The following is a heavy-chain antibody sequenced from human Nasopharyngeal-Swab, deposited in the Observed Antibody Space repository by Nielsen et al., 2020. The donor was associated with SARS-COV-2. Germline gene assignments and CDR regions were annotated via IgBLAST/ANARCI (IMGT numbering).Heavy chain of an antibody. J-gene: IGHJ4*02. CDR2: IWYDGSKK. D-gene: IGHD3-10*01. CDR3: ARDRGTNEVDY. Sequence: WIRQPPGKGLEWVAVIWYDGSKKYYGDSGKGRFTISRDNSKNTMYLQMNSLRAEDTAVYYCARDRGTNEVDYWGQGTLVTGSS. V-gene: IGHV3-33*01.